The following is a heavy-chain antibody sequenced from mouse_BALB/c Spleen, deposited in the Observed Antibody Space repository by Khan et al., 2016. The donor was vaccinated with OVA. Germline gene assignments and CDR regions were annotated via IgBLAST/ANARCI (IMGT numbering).Heavy chain of an antibody. CDR2: ISYSGST. D-gene: IGHD1-2*01. V-gene: IGHV3-2*02. CDR3: ARTARIKY. Sequence: EVQLEVSGPGLVKPSHSLSITCTVTGYSITSGYGCNWIRQFPGNQLEWMGNISYSGSTNYNPSLKSRISITRDTSKNQVFLQLNSVTTEDTATYYCARTARIKYWGQGTTLTVSA. J-gene: IGHJ2*01. CDR1: GYSITSGYG.